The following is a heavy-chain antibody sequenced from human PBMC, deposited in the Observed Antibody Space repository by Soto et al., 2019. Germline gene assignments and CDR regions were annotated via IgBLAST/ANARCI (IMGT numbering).Heavy chain of an antibody. Sequence: QVQLQESGPGLVKPSETLSLTCTVSGGSISSYYWCWIRQPPRKELAWHGYIYYTGSTNYNPTLKSRVTISVDTAKNQFSLQLSSVTSADTAVYFCANFHWYFDLWGRGTLVTVSS. J-gene: IGHJ2*01. CDR2: IYYTGST. V-gene: IGHV4-59*01. CDR3: ANFHWYFDL. CDR1: GGSISSYY.